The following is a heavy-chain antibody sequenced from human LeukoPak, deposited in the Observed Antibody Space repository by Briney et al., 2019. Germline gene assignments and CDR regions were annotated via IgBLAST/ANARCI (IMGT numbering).Heavy chain of an antibody. J-gene: IGHJ3*02. CDR3: ARLMITFGGVIAAADDAFDI. CDR1: GYTFTSYY. V-gene: IGHV1-2*02. Sequence: ASVKVSCKASGYTFTSYYIHWVRQAPGQGLDWMGWINPNSGGTDDAQKFQGRVTVTRDTSTSTVYMELSRLRSDDTAVYYCARLMITFGGVIAAADDAFDIWGQGTMVIVSS. CDR2: INPNSGGT. D-gene: IGHD3-16*02.